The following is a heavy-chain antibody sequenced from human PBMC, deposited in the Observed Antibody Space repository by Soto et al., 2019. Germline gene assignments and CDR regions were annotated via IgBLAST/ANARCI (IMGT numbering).Heavy chain of an antibody. J-gene: IGHJ4*02. D-gene: IGHD3-3*01. Sequence: GASVKVSCKASGGTFSSYAISWVRQAPGQGLEWMGWINPNSGGTNYAQKFQGWVTMTRDTSISTAYMELSRLRSDDTAVYYCARGVTIFGVGQYYFDYWGQGTLVTVSS. CDR2: INPNSGGT. CDR3: ARGVTIFGVGQYYFDY. V-gene: IGHV1-2*04. CDR1: GGTFSSYA.